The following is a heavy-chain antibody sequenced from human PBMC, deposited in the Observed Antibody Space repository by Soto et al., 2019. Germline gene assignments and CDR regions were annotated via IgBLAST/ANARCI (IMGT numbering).Heavy chain of an antibody. CDR2: ISTYNGGT. CDR3: AREGVAPYYYYGMDV. D-gene: IGHD5-12*01. J-gene: IGHJ6*02. V-gene: IGHV1-18*01. CDR1: GYTFTRSG. Sequence: VASVKVSWKASGYTFTRSGVSWVRQAPGQGLEWMGWISTYNGGTNYAQTFQGRVTMTTDTSTSTVHMEVRSLRSDDTAVYYCAREGVAPYYYYGMDVWGQGTPVTVSS.